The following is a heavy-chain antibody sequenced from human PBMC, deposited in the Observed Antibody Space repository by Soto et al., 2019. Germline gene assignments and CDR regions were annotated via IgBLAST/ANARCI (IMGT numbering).Heavy chain of an antibody. J-gene: IGHJ6*02. CDR1: GFTFSGYA. V-gene: IGHV3-23*01. CDR3: AKYVFWSGYYASGYYYGMDV. Sequence: GGSLRLSCAASGFTFSGYAMSWVRQAPGKGLEWVSAISGSGGSTYYADSVKGRFTISRDNSKNTLYLQMNSLRAEDTAVYYCAKYVFWSGYYASGYYYGMDVWGQGTTVTVSS. D-gene: IGHD3-3*01. CDR2: ISGSGGST.